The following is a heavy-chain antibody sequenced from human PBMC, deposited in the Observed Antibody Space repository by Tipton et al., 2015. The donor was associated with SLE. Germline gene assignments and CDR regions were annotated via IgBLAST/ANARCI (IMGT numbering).Heavy chain of an antibody. V-gene: IGHV4-34*01. Sequence: TLSLTCAVYGGSFSGYYWSWIRQPPGKGLEWIGEINHSGSTNYNPSLKSRVTISADTSKNQFSLKLNSVTAADTAVYYCARVDSSGWPYFGYWGQVSRVTVSS. J-gene: IGHJ4*02. CDR2: INHSGST. CDR3: ARVDSSGWPYFGY. CDR1: GGSFSGYY. D-gene: IGHD6-19*01.